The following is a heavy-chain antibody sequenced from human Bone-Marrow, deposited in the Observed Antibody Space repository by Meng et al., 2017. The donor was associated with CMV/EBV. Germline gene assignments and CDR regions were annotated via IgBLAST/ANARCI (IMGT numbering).Heavy chain of an antibody. CDR1: GYTFTRYY. J-gene: IGHJ1*01. V-gene: IGHV1-46*01. D-gene: IGHD4-11*01. CDR2: INPSGGST. CDR3: ERVYYSPEYFQH. Sequence: ASVKVSCKASGYTFTRYYMHWVRQVPGQGLEWMGMINPSGGSTSYAQKFQGRVTMTRDTSTSTVFMELSSLRSEDTAIYYCERVYYSPEYFQHWGQGTLVTVSS.